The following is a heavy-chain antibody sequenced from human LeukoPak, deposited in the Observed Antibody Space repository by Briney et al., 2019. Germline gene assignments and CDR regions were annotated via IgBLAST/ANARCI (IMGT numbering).Heavy chain of an antibody. V-gene: IGHV4-59*11. Sequence: PPETLSLTCTVSGGSISGQYWRWIRQPPGKGLEWIGNIYYSGSTYYNPSLKGRVTLSVDTAKNQFSLNLASVTTADTAVYYCGRARDMAFDIWGRGTMVTVSS. CDR3: GRARDMAFDI. J-gene: IGHJ3*02. CDR2: IYYSGST. D-gene: IGHD2-21*02. CDR1: GGSISGQY.